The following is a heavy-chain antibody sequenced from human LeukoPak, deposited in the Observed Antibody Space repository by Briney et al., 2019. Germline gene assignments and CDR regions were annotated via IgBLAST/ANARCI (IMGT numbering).Heavy chain of an antibody. CDR2: INPNSGAT. Sequence: ASVKVSCKASGYNFPASYMHWVRQAPGQGLEWMGRINPNSGATNYVRKFQGRVTMTRDTSSGTAYIELTSLSSDDTAVYYCARDREGLFVEWGQGTLVTVSS. D-gene: IGHD3-10*01. CDR1: GYNFPASY. V-gene: IGHV1-2*06. J-gene: IGHJ4*02. CDR3: ARDREGLFVE.